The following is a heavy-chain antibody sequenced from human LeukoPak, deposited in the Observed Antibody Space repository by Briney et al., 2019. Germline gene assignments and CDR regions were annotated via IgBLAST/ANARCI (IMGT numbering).Heavy chain of an antibody. J-gene: IGHJ5*02. CDR1: GYTFTSYG. D-gene: IGHD3-9*01. CDR2: ISAYNGNT. V-gene: IGHV1-18*01. CDR3: ARVPIFDDILTGYYSHVYNWFDP. Sequence: ASVKVSCKASGYTFTSYGISWVRQAPGQGLEWMGWISAYNGNTNHAQKLQGRVTMTTDTSTSTAYMELRSLRSDDTAVYYCARVPIFDDILTGYYSHVYNWFDPWGQGTLVTVSS.